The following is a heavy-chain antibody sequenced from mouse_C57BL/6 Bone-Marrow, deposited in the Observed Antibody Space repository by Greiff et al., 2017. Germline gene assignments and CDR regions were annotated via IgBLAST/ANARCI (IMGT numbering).Heavy chain of an antibody. CDR2: INPSTGGT. Sequence: DVQLQESGPELVKPGASVKISCKASGYSFTGYYMNWVKQSPEKSLEWIGEINPSTGGTTYNQKFKAKATLTVDKSSSTAYMQLKSLTSEDSAVYYCAREGVDWYFDVWGTGTTVTVSS. CDR1: GYSFTGYY. CDR3: AREGVDWYFDV. J-gene: IGHJ1*03. D-gene: IGHD1-1*01. V-gene: IGHV1-42*01.